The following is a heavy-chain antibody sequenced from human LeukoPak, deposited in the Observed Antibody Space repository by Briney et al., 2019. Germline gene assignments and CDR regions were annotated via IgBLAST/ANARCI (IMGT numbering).Heavy chain of an antibody. Sequence: PGGSLSLSCAASGVTSSSYPMSSVGQAPRTGLEWVSAISGSVGITYYADSVTGRFTISRDNSKNTLYLQMNSLRAEETAVYYCSEGCKGSFEYWGQGTLVTVSS. D-gene: IGHD2/OR15-2a*01. CDR3: SEGCKGSFEY. J-gene: IGHJ4*02. V-gene: IGHV3-23*01. CDR2: ISGSVGIT. CDR1: GVTSSSYP.